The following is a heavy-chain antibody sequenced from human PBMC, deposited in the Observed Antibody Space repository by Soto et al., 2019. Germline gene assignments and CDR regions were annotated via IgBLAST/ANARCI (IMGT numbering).Heavy chain of an antibody. Sequence: GGSLRLSCAASGFIVSSNYMSWVRQAPGKGLEWVFTMYSGGNSYYVDPVKGRFTISRDISKNTLYLQMNSLRAEDTAVYYCTRGDLWGQGTLVTVSS. J-gene: IGHJ5*02. V-gene: IGHV3-53*01. CDR1: GFIVSSNY. CDR2: MYSGGNS. CDR3: TRGDL.